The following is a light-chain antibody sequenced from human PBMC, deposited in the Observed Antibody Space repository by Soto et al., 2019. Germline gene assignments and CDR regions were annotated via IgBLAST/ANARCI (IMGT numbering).Light chain of an antibody. V-gene: IGKV3-20*01. CDR3: QQYGSSPRT. J-gene: IGKJ5*01. CDR2: GAS. CDR1: QSVTSNS. Sequence: EIGLTQFPCTLSLSAGERATLSCGASQSVTSNSLAWYQQKVGRAPRVLIYGASNRATGIPDRFSGSGYGTDFNLTITRLEPEDFAVYFCQQYGSSPRTFGQGTRLEIK.